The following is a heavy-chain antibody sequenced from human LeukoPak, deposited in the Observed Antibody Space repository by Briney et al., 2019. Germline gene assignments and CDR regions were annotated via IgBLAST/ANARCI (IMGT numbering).Heavy chain of an antibody. V-gene: IGHV1-2*02. Sequence: ASVRVSCKASGYTFTGNYIHWVRQAPGQGLEWMGLINPNSGGTNYAQKFQGRVTLTKDTSITTGYMELSSLRSDDTAVYYCARDLSLSYDYWGQGTLVTVSS. CDR3: ARDLSLSYDY. J-gene: IGHJ4*02. CDR2: INPNSGGT. CDR1: GYTFTGNY. D-gene: IGHD1-26*01.